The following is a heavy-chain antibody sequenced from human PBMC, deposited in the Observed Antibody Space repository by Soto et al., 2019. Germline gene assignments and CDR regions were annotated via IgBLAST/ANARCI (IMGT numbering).Heavy chain of an antibody. CDR2: ISYDGSNK. D-gene: IGHD5-18*01. J-gene: IGHJ4*02. Sequence: QVQLVESGGGVVQPGRSLRLSCAASGFTFSTYGMHWVRQAPGKGLEWVAVISYDGSNKYYADSVKGRFTISRDNSKKTLYLLMSSLRAEDTAVYYCAKGFSYSVIDYWGQGTLVTVSS. CDR3: AKGFSYSVIDY. V-gene: IGHV3-30*18. CDR1: GFTFSTYG.